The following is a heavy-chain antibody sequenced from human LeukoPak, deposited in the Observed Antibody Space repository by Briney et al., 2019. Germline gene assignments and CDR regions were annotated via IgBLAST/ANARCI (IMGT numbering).Heavy chain of an antibody. Sequence: GESLKISCQGSGYSFSSYWIVWVRQMPGKGLEWMGRIDPSDSYTNYSPSFEGHVTISSDKSISTAYLQWGSLKASDTAIYYCARLAPGYSFDVWGQGTVVTVSS. CDR3: ARLAPGYSFDV. CDR2: IDPSDSYT. CDR1: GYSFSSYW. J-gene: IGHJ3*01. D-gene: IGHD6-13*01. V-gene: IGHV5-10-1*01.